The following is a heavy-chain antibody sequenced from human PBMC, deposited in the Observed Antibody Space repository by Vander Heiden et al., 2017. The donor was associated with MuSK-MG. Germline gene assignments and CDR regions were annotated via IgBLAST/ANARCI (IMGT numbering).Heavy chain of an antibody. V-gene: IGHV4-39*01. Sequence: QLQLQGSGPGLVNPSETLSLTCTVSGASISSSSYYWGWIRQPPGKGLEWIGNIYYRGSTADNPSLKSRVTMSADTSKNQFSMKMSSVTAADTAVYDCAKSVGGLSHWGQGTLVTVSS. D-gene: IGHD2-15*01. CDR2: IYYRGST. CDR1: GASISSSSYY. J-gene: IGHJ4*02. CDR3: AKSVGGLSH.